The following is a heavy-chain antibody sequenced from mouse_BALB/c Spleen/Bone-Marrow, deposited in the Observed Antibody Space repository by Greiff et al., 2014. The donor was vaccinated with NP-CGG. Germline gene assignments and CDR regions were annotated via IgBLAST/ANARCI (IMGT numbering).Heavy chain of an antibody. CDR3: ARGGFAGAWFAY. Sequence: VQRVESGAELAKPGASVKMSCKASGYTFTSYWMHWVKQRPGQGLEWIGYINPSTGYTEYNQKFKDKATLTADKSSSTAYMQLSSLTSEDSAVYYCARGGFAGAWFAYWGQGTLVTVSA. D-gene: IGHD1-1*02. V-gene: IGHV1-7*01. CDR1: GYTFTSYW. J-gene: IGHJ3*01. CDR2: INPSTGYT.